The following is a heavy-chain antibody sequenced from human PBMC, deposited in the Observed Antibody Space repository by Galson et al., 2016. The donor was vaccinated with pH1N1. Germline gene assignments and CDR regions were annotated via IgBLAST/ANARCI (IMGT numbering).Heavy chain of an antibody. CDR1: GFTFSSYT. CDR2: ISGSGLST. Sequence: SLRLSCAVSGFTFSSYTMSWVRQAPGKGLEWVSAISGSGLSTYYADSVKGRFTISRDNSKHTLYLQMNSLRAEDTAVYYCAKDLYTPRVAVAGYFEDWVPGTLITVSS. D-gene: IGHD6-19*01. CDR3: AKDLYTPRVAVAGYFED. J-gene: IGHJ4*02. V-gene: IGHV3-23*01.